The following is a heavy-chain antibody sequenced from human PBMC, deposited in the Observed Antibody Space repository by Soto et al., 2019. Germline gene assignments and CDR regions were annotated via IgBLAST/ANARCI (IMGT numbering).Heavy chain of an antibody. V-gene: IGHV4-30-4*01. CDR3: ARVKLAGRGGFDY. CDR2: IHSSGSI. D-gene: IGHD2-15*01. Sequence: SETLSLTCTVSGGSISSDDYYWSWIRQAPGRGLEWIGYIHSSGSIYYNPSLKSRATMSIDTAGNQFSLKVSSVTVADTAVYYCARVKLAGRGGFDYWGLGTLVTVSS. J-gene: IGHJ4*02. CDR1: GGSISSDDYY.